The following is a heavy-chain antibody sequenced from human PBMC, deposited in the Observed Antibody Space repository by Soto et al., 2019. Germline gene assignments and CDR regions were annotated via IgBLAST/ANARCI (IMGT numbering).Heavy chain of an antibody. V-gene: IGHV4-30-4*01. Sequence: PSETLSLTCTVSGDSVSSVGFHWAWLRRPPGKGLEWIGYIYNGGSTYYRPSLESRMHMSLDATRNPYSLRLTSATSADTAVYFCARAPVGLDTISYFDYWGQGKLVTVSS. D-gene: IGHD3-3*01. CDR3: ARAPVGLDTISYFDY. CDR1: GDSVSSVGFH. J-gene: IGHJ4*02. CDR2: IYNGGST.